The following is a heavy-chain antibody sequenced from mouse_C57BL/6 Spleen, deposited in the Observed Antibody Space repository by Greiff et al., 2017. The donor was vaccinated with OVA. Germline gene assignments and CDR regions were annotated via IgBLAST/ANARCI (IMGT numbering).Heavy chain of an antibody. CDR2: IDPSDSYT. Sequence: QVQLQQPGAELVMPGASVKLSCKASGYTFTSYWMHWVKQRPGQGLEWIGEIDPSDSYTNYNQKFKGKSTLTVDKSSSTAYMQLSSLTSGNSAVYDCARGDSRAWFAYWGQGTLVTVSA. V-gene: IGHV1-69*01. CDR3: ARGDSRAWFAY. J-gene: IGHJ3*01. CDR1: GYTFTSYW.